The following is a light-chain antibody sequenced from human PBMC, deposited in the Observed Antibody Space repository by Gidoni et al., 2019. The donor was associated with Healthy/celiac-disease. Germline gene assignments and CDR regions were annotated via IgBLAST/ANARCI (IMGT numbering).Light chain of an antibody. V-gene: IGLV1-40*01. Sequence: QSVLTQPPSVSWAPGQRVTISCTGSSSNIGAGYAVHWYQQLPGTAPKLLIYGNSNRPSGVPDRFSGSKSGTSASLAITGLQAEDEADYYCQSYDSSLSGSVFGGGTKLTVL. CDR3: QSYDSSLSGSV. CDR2: GNS. J-gene: IGLJ3*02. CDR1: SSNIGAGYA.